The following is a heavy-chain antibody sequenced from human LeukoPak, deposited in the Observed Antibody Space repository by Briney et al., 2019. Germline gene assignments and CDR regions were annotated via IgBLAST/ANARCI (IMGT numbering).Heavy chain of an antibody. V-gene: IGHV1-69*13. Sequence: ASVKVSCKASGGTFSSYAISWVRQAPGQGLEWMGGIIPIFGTANYAQKFQGRVTITADESTSTAYMELSSLRSEDTAVYYCARGSGSLLVVRGAFDIWGQGTMVTVSS. CDR1: GGTFSSYA. D-gene: IGHD3-10*01. CDR2: IIPIFGTA. J-gene: IGHJ3*02. CDR3: ARGSGSLLVVRGAFDI.